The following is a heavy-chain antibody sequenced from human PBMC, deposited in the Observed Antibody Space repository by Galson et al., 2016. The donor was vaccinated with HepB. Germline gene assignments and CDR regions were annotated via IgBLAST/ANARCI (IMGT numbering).Heavy chain of an antibody. Sequence: SLRLSCAASGFTLSSYWMSWVRQAPGKSLECVANIKQDGSEQYYVDSVKGRFTISRDNAKKSLYLQMNSLRAEDTAVYYCASSVRGSGSPPGGYWGQGTLVTVSS. J-gene: IGHJ4*02. CDR3: ASSVRGSGSPPGGY. D-gene: IGHD3-10*01. V-gene: IGHV3-7*02. CDR2: IKQDGSEQ. CDR1: GFTLSSYW.